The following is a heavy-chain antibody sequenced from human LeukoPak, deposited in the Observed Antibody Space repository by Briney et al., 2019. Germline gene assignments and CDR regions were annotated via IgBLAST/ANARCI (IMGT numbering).Heavy chain of an antibody. V-gene: IGHV3-23*01. D-gene: IGHD5-18*01. CDR3: AKAGRGYSYGYLRFDP. J-gene: IGHJ5*02. CDR2: ISGSGGST. Sequence: PGGSLRLSCAASGFTFSSYAMNWVRQAPGKGLEWVSAISGSGGSTYYADSVKGRFTISRDNSKNTLYLQMNSLGAEDTAVYYCAKAGRGYSYGYLRFDPWGQGTLVTVSS. CDR1: GFTFSSYA.